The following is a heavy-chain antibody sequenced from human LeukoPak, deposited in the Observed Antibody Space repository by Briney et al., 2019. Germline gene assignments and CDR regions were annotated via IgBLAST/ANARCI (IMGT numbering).Heavy chain of an antibody. CDR2: IWYGGSNK. CDR3: AKGGGYDGYYMDV. J-gene: IGHJ6*03. D-gene: IGHD5-12*01. Sequence: PGGSLRLSCAASGFTFSSYSMTWVRQAPGKGLEWVAVIWYGGSNKYYADSVKGRFTISRDNSKNTLYLQMNSLRAEDTAVYYCAKGGGYDGYYMDVWGKGTTVTVSS. V-gene: IGHV3-30*02. CDR1: GFTFSSYS.